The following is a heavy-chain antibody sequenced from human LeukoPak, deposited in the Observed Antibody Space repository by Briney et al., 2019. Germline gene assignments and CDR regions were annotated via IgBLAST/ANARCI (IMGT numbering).Heavy chain of an antibody. J-gene: IGHJ4*02. CDR3: AKTYYSSSWYRNFDY. D-gene: IGHD6-13*01. CDR2: ISGSGGST. V-gene: IGHV3-23*01. CDR1: GFTFSSYA. Sequence: GGSLRLSCAASGFTFSSYAMHWVRQAPGKGLEWVSAISGSGGSTYYADSVKGRFTISRDNSKNTLYLQMNSLRAEDTAVYYCAKTYYSSSWYRNFDYWGQGTLVTVSS.